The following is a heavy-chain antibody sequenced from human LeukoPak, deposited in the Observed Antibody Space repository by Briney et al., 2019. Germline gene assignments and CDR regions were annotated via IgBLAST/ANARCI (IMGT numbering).Heavy chain of an antibody. J-gene: IGHJ6*02. Sequence: PSEALSLTCTVSGGSISSNSYYWGWIRQPPGKGLEWIGSIYYSGNTYYNPSLKSRVTVSVETSKNQFSLKLSSVTAADTAVYYCARDRMASYYDSSGSRSAYYYGMDVWGQGTTVTVSS. V-gene: IGHV4-39*07. CDR2: IYYSGNT. D-gene: IGHD3-22*01. CDR3: ARDRMASYYDSSGSRSAYYYGMDV. CDR1: GGSISSNSYY.